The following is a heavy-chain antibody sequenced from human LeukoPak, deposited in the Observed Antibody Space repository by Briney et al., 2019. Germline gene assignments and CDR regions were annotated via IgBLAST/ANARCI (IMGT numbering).Heavy chain of an antibody. J-gene: IGHJ5*02. CDR2: ISYDGSNK. CDR1: GFTFSSYG. D-gene: IGHD3-9*01. Sequence: GRSLRLSCAASGFTFSSYGMHWVRQAPGKGLEWVAVISYDGSNKYYADSVKGRFTISRDNSKNTLYLQMNSLRAEDTAVYYCAKESGDYDIFPRHWFDPWGQGTLVTVSS. CDR3: AKESGDYDIFPRHWFDP. V-gene: IGHV3-30*18.